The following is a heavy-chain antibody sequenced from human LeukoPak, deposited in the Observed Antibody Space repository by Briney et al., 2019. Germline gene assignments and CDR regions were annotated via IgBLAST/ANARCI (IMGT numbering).Heavy chain of an antibody. Sequence: SETLSLTCTVSGGSISSYYWSWIRQPPGKGLEWIGYIYYSGSTNYNPSLKSRVTISVDTSKNQFSLKLSSVTAADTAAYYCARGSAVAARGMDVWGQGTTVTVSS. CDR1: GGSISSYY. J-gene: IGHJ6*02. CDR2: IYYSGST. D-gene: IGHD6-19*01. CDR3: ARGSAVAARGMDV. V-gene: IGHV4-59*01.